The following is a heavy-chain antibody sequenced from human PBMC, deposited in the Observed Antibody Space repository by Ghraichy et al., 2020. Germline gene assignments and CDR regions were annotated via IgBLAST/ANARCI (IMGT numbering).Heavy chain of an antibody. CDR2: ISAYNGNT. Sequence: ASVKVSCKASGYTFTSYGISWVRQAPGQGLEWMGWISAYNGNTNYAQKLQGRVTMTTDTSTSTAYMELRSLRSDDTAVYYCARDLLSFGSSGWRPGPSYWGQGTLVTVSS. CDR3: ARDLLSFGSSGWRPGPSY. D-gene: IGHD3-22*01. V-gene: IGHV1-18*01. J-gene: IGHJ4*02. CDR1: GYTFTSYG.